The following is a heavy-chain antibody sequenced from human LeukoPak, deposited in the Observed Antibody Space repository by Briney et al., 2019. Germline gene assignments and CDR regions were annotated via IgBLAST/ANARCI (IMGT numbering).Heavy chain of an antibody. CDR3: ATSITMIVVAAYNAFDI. CDR2: INTNTGNP. CDR1: GYTFTSYA. J-gene: IGHJ3*02. Sequence: ASVKVSCKASGYTFTSYAMNWVRQAPGQGLEWMGWINTNTGNPTYAQGFTGRFVFSLDTSVSTAYLQISSLKAEDTAVYYCATSITMIVVAAYNAFDIWGQGTMVTVSS. D-gene: IGHD3-22*01. V-gene: IGHV7-4-1*02.